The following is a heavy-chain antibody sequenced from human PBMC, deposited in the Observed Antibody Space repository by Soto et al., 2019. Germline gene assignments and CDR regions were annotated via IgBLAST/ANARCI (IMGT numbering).Heavy chain of an antibody. V-gene: IGHV1-69*13. CDR3: ARNRGYRSGGMDV. CDR1: GGTFSSYA. J-gene: IGHJ6*02. Sequence: ASVKVACKASGGTFSSYAISWVLQAPGQGLEWMGGIIPIFGTANYAQKFQGRVTITADESTSTAYMELSSLRSEDTAVYYCARNRGYRSGGMDVWGQGTTVTVSS. CDR2: IIPIFGTA. D-gene: IGHD3-10*01.